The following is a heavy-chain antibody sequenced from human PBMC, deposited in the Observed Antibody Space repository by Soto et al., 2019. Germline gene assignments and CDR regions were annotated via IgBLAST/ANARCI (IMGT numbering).Heavy chain of an antibody. CDR2: IYYSGST. D-gene: IGHD3-10*01. J-gene: IGHJ6*02. CDR1: GGSISSGGYY. CDR3: ARGSITMVRGVSLGRLYYYYGMDV. V-gene: IGHV4-31*03. Sequence: PSETLSRTCTVSGGSISSGGYYWSWIRQHPGKGLEWIGYIYYSGSTYYNPSLKSRVTISVDTSKNQFSLKLSSVTAADTAVYYCARGSITMVRGVSLGRLYYYYGMDVWGQGTTVTVSS.